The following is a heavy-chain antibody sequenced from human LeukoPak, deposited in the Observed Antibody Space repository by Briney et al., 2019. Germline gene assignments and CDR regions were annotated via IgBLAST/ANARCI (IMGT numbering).Heavy chain of an antibody. V-gene: IGHV3-30*03. D-gene: IGHD3/OR15-3a*01. Sequence: GGSLRLSCAASGFTFRSYGIHWVRQAPGKGLEWVAMISFDGTNKHYADSVKGRFTISRDNSKDTLSLEMNNLRPEDTAVYYCTRDLNLGTSDSYWGQGTLVTVSS. J-gene: IGHJ4*02. CDR3: TRDLNLGTSDSY. CDR1: GFTFRSYG. CDR2: ISFDGTNK.